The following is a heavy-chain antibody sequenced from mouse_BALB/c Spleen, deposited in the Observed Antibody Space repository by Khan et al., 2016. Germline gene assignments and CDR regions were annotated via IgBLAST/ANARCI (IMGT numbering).Heavy chain of an antibody. D-gene: IGHD3-1*01. CDR1: GYTFTDYA. J-gene: IGHJ4*01. Sequence: QVQLQQSGPELVRPGVSVKISCKGSGYTFTDYAMHWVKQSHAQSLEWIGVISPYSGNTNYNQKFKGKATMTVDKSSSTAYMELASLTSEDSAIYDGDKCVSGYPAYAMDYWGQGTPVTVSS. CDR3: DKCVSGYPAYAMDY. V-gene: IGHV1S137*01. CDR2: ISPYSGNT.